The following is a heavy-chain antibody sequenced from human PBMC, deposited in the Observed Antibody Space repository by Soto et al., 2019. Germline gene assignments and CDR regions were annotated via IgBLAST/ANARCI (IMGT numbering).Heavy chain of an antibody. D-gene: IGHD3-10*01. CDR1: GFTFSNYT. V-gene: IGHV3-30*04. J-gene: IGHJ4*02. CDR3: AGRSGSSDY. CDR2: ISYDEIDK. Sequence: GGSLRLSCAASGFTFSNYTMHWVRQAPGKGLEWVALISYDEIDKYFADAVKGRFTISRDNSKNTLYLQMDSLRAEDTAVYYCAGRSGSSDYWGRGALVTVSS.